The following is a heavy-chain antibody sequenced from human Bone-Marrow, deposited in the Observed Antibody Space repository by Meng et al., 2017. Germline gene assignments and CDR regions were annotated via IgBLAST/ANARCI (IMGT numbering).Heavy chain of an antibody. J-gene: IGHJ6*02. V-gene: IGHV1-69*13. CDR1: GGTFSSYA. D-gene: IGHD4-17*01. CDR3: ARSTTVRPSHYYYYYGMDV. Sequence: SVKVSCKASGGTFSSYAISWVRQAPGQGLEWMGGIIPIFGTANYAQKFQGRVTITADESTSTAYMELSSLRSEDTAVYYCARSTTVRPSHYYYYYGMDVWGQGTTVTVSS. CDR2: IIPIFGTA.